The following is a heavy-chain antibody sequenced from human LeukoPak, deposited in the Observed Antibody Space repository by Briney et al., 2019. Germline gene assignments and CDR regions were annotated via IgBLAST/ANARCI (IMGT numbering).Heavy chain of an antibody. Sequence: GGSLRLSCAASGFTFRNSWMTWVRQAPGKGLEWLADIKPDGSERYYVDSVKGRFTISRDNAKNSLYLQMNSLRAEDTAVYYCARQGDWNFAYWGQGILVTVSS. J-gene: IGHJ4*02. CDR2: IKPDGSER. CDR3: ARQGDWNFAY. V-gene: IGHV3-7*01. D-gene: IGHD3/OR15-3a*01. CDR1: GFTFRNSW.